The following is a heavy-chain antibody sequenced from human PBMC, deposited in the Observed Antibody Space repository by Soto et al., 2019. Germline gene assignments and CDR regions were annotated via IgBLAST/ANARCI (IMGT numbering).Heavy chain of an antibody. CDR2: ISYDGSNK. J-gene: IGHJ6*02. CDR1: GFTFSSYA. Sequence: GSLRLSCAASGFTFSSYAMHWVRQAPGKGLEWVAVISYDGSNKYYADSVKGRFTISRDNSKNTLYLQMNSLRAEDTAVYYCARAFDYYDSSGYCDGMDVWGQGTTVTVSS. D-gene: IGHD3-22*01. CDR3: ARAFDYYDSSGYCDGMDV. V-gene: IGHV3-30-3*01.